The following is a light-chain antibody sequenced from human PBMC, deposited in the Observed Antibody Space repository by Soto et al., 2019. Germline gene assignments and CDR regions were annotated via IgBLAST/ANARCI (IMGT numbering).Light chain of an antibody. CDR2: GAS. CDR3: QQYNNWLWT. V-gene: IGKV3D-15*01. CDR1: QSVSSN. J-gene: IGKJ1*01. Sequence: EIVLTQSPGTLSLSPGERATLSCRASQSVSSNNLAWYQQRPGQAPRVVIYGASTRATGIPARFSGSGSGTEFTLTISSLQSEDFAVYYCQQYNNWLWTFGQGTKVDIK.